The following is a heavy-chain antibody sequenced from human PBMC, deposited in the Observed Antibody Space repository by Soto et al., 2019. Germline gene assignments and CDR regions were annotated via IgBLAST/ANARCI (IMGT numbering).Heavy chain of an antibody. CDR2: IYYSGST. J-gene: IGHJ4*02. D-gene: IGHD6-13*01. CDR3: ARGHLYSSSWYGPFDY. V-gene: IGHV4-31*03. CDR1: GGSISSGGYY. Sequence: PSETLSLTCTVSGGSISSGGYYWSWIRQHPGKGLEWIGYIYYSGSTYYDPSLKSRVTISVDTSKNQFSLKLSSVTAADTAVYYXARGHLYSSSWYGPFDYWGQGTLVTVSS.